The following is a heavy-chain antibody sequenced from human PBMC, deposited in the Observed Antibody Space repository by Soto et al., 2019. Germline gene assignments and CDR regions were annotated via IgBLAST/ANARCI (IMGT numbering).Heavy chain of an antibody. J-gene: IGHJ6*02. D-gene: IGHD2-15*01. CDR3: ARGFCSGGSCYYYYYGMDV. V-gene: IGHV3-64*01. Sequence: EVQLVESGGGLVQRGGSLGLSCAASGFTFSSYEMHWVRQAPGKGLEYVSGISSNGGNTYYGNSVKGRFSISRDNSKNTLYLQMGSLRAEDMAVYYCARGFCSGGSCYYYYYGMDVWGQGTTVTVSS. CDR1: GFTFSSYE. CDR2: ISSNGGNT.